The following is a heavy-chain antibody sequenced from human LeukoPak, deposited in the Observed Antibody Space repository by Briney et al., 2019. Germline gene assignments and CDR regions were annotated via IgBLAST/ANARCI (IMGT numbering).Heavy chain of an antibody. D-gene: IGHD4-17*01. CDR3: ARIYGDYIVY. CDR2: IDDIGTT. J-gene: IGHJ4*02. Sequence: PSETLSLTCAVYSGSFRGYQWGWSRQSPGKGMEWIGEIDDIGTTNYNPSLKSRLTLSVDTSKNQFSLQLNSVTAADMAVYYCARIYGDYIVYWGRGTLVTVSS. CDR1: SGSFRGYQ. V-gene: IGHV4-34*01.